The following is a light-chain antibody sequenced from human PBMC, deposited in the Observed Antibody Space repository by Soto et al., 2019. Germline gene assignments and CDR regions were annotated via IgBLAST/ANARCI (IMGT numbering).Light chain of an antibody. CDR1: SSDVGSYNF. Sequence: QSALTQPASVSGSPGQSITISCTGTSSDVGSYNFVSWYQQLPGKAPKLMIYEVSNRPPGVSNRFSGSKSGNTASLTISGLQAEDEADHYCSSYTTSSNYVFGSGTKVTVL. CDR3: SSYTTSSNYV. V-gene: IGLV2-14*01. CDR2: EVS. J-gene: IGLJ1*01.